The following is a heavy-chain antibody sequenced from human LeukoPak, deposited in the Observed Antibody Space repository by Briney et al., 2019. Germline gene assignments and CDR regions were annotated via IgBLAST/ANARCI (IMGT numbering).Heavy chain of an antibody. Sequence: SETLSLTCAVYGGSFSGYHWSWIRQPPGKGLEWIGEINHSGSTNYNPSLKSRVTISVDTSKNQFSLKLSAMPAADTAVDYCASVVVPAYNYYYYYGMDVWGKGTTVTVSS. CDR3: ASVVVPAYNYYYYYGMDV. D-gene: IGHD2-2*01. CDR1: GGSFSGYH. J-gene: IGHJ6*04. CDR2: INHSGST. V-gene: IGHV4-34*01.